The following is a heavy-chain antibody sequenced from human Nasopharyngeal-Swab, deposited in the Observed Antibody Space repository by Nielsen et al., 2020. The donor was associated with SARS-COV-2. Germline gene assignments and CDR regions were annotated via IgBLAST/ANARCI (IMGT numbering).Heavy chain of an antibody. CDR3: AKLCELYGDYDNY. CDR2: INGDGSTT. J-gene: IGHJ4*02. D-gene: IGHD4-17*01. CDR1: GFSFSNYW. V-gene: IGHV3-74*01. Sequence: GESLKISCAASGFSFSNYWMHWVRQAPGKGLVWVSRINGDGSTTSYADSVKGRFTISRDNAKNTLFLQMSSLRAEDTALYYCAKLCELYGDYDNYWGQGTLVTVSS.